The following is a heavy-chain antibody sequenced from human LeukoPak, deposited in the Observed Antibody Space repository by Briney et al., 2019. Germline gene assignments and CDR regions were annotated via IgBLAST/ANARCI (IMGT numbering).Heavy chain of an antibody. CDR1: GYTFTGYF. V-gene: IGHV1-2*02. Sequence: ASVKVPCKASGYTFTGYFMHWVRQAPGQGLEWMGWINPNSGGTNYAQRFQGRVTMTRDTSISTAYMELTGLTSNDTGVYYCARTREYSSTWFFPPFDPWGQGTLVTVSS. D-gene: IGHD6-13*01. CDR3: ARTREYSSTWFFPPFDP. J-gene: IGHJ5*02. CDR2: INPNSGGT.